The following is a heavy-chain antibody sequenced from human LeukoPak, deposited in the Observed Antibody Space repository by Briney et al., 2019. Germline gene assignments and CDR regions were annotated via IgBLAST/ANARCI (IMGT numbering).Heavy chain of an antibody. J-gene: IGHJ1*01. V-gene: IGHV3-33*01. CDR2: IWYDGSNK. D-gene: IGHD3-22*01. CDR3: ARAPYYYDSSGYLEH. CDR1: GFTFSSYG. Sequence: GGSLRLSRAASGFTFSSYGMHWVRQAPGKGLEWVAVIWYDGSNKYYADSVKGRFTISRDNSKNTLYLQMNSLRAEDTAVYYCARAPYYYDSSGYLEHWGQGTLVTVSS.